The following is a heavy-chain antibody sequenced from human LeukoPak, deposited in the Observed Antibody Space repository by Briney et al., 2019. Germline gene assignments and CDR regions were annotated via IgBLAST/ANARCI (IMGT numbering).Heavy chain of an antibody. CDR3: ARDPVGTTVDY. D-gene: IGHD4-17*01. CDR2: IWYDGSNK. V-gene: IGHV3-33*01. Sequence: GRSLRLSCAASGFTFSSYGMCWVRQAPRKGLEWVAVIWYDGSNKYYADSVKGRFTISRDNAKHSLYLQMNSLRVHDTAVYYCARDPVGTTVDYWGQGTLVTVSS. J-gene: IGHJ4*02. CDR1: GFTFSSYG.